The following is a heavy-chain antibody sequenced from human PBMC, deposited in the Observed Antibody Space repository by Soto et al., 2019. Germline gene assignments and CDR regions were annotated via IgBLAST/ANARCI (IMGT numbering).Heavy chain of an antibody. CDR3: AGGWYFFDY. J-gene: IGHJ4*02. Sequence: QVQLVESGGGVVQPGRSLRLSCAASGFTFNNYGMHWARQAPGKGLEWVAGISYDGSNKYYADSVKGRFTISRDNSRNTLYLQMDSLRAEDTAVYYCAGGWYFFDYCGQGTLVTVCS. CDR1: GFTFNNYG. D-gene: IGHD6-19*01. V-gene: IGHV3-30*03. CDR2: ISYDGSNK.